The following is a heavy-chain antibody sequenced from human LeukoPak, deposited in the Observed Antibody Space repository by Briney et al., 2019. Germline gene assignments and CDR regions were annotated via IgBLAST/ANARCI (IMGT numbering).Heavy chain of an antibody. CDR3: ARDLRGAYSYGPLDY. D-gene: IGHD5-18*01. CDR1: GFTFSSYE. Sequence: GGSLRLSCAASGFTFSSYEMNWARQAPGKGLEWVSYISSSGSTIYYADSVKGRFTISRDNAKNSLYLQMNSLRAEDTAVYYCARDLRGAYSYGPLDYWGQGTLVTVSS. CDR2: ISSSGSTI. V-gene: IGHV3-48*03. J-gene: IGHJ4*02.